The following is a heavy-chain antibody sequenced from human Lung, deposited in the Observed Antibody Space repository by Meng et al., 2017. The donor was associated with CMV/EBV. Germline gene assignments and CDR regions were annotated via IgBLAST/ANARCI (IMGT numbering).Heavy chain of an antibody. CDR1: GLSLTTRGAG. D-gene: IGHD3-10*02. CDR2: IYWNGEE. V-gene: IGHV2-5*01. CDR3: AHPPRHYSSGIYYVPFDY. Sequence: SGPTLVKPTQTLTLTCSLSGLSLTTRGAGVGWIRQPPGKALEWLALIYWNGEERYSPSLKNRVTITKDSSGRRVGLTMTNLNPADTGTYFGAHPPRHYSSGIYYVPFDYWGQGTVVTVSS. J-gene: IGHJ4*02.